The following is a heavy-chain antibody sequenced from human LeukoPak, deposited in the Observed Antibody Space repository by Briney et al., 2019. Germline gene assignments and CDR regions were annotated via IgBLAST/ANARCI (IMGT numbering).Heavy chain of an antibody. CDR3: ARGIWIQLWLSVEGDAFDI. D-gene: IGHD5-18*01. J-gene: IGHJ3*02. CDR1: GGSISSSSYY. V-gene: IGHV4-39*07. CDR2: IYYSGST. Sequence: SETLSLTCTVSGGSISSSSYYWGWIRQPPGKGLEWIGSIYYSGSTYYNPSLKSRVTISVDTSKNQFSLKLSSVTAADTAVYYCARGIWIQLWLSVEGDAFDIWGQGTMVTVSS.